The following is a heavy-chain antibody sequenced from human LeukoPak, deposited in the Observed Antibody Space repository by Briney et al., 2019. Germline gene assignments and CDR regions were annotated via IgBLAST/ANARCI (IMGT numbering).Heavy chain of an antibody. CDR2: IFNSGTT. Sequence: SGTLSLTCTVSSGSISSGSYYWSWIRQPAGKGLEWIGRIFNSGTTHYNPSLQSRVTLSVDTSRNQFSLKVSSVTAADTAVYYCAREGGRRGYYFMDVWGKGTTVTISS. J-gene: IGHJ6*03. D-gene: IGHD3-10*01. CDR3: AREGGRRGYYFMDV. V-gene: IGHV4-61*02. CDR1: SGSISSGSYY.